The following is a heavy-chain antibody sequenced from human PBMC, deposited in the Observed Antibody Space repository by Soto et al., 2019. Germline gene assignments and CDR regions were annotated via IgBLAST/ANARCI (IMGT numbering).Heavy chain of an antibody. CDR2: IYHSGST. CDR1: GGSISSSNW. J-gene: IGHJ5*02. V-gene: IGHV4-4*02. D-gene: IGHD6-13*01. Sequence: SETLSLTCAVSGGSISSSNWWSWVRQPPGKGLEWIGEIYHSGSTNYNPSLKSRVTISVDKSKNQFSLKLSSVTAADTAVYYCARGYSSSWYGGSGWFDPWGQGTMVTVSS. CDR3: ARGYSSSWYGGSGWFDP.